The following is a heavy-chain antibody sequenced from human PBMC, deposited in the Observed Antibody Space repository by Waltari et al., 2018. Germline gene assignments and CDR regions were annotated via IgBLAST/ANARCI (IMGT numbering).Heavy chain of an antibody. CDR3: AHFSYRGSRLLDH. D-gene: IGHD1-26*01. J-gene: IGHJ4*02. CDR2: VYWDDDK. CDR1: GFSISTNGVA. Sequence: QITLKESGPTLVKPTQTLTLTCSLSGFSISTNGVAVGWIRQPPGKALESLAIVYWDDDKLYSPSLRDRITITKDTYKNQVVLTMTNMDPVDTATYFCAHFSYRGSRLLDHWGQGTLVTVSS. V-gene: IGHV2-5*02.